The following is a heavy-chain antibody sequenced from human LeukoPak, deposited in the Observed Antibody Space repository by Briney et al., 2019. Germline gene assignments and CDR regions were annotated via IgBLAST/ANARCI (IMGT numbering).Heavy chain of an antibody. Sequence: QTGGSLRLSCEASGFSFSDYDVHWARQAPGKGLEWVAFIRYDGNDKYYADSVRGRFTISRDNSKDTLFLQMDSLRPEDTAVYYCAKDPRRYSRTGGYFDYWGQGTLVTVSS. D-gene: IGHD6-13*01. CDR3: AKDPRRYSRTGGYFDY. CDR2: IRYDGNDK. V-gene: IGHV3-30*02. CDR1: GFSFSDYD. J-gene: IGHJ4*02.